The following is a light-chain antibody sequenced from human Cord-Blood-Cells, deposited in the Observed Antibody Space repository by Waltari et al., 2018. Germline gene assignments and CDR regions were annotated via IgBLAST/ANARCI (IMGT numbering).Light chain of an antibody. J-gene: IGKJ4*01. CDR1: QSVSSSY. CDR3: QQYGSSPPLT. V-gene: IGKV3-20*01. Sequence: EIVLTPSPGTLSLSPGERATLSCRASQSVSSSYLAWYQQKPGQAPRLLIYGASSRATGIPDRFSGSGSGTDVTLTISRLEPEDFAVYYCQQYGSSPPLTFGGGTKVEIK. CDR2: GAS.